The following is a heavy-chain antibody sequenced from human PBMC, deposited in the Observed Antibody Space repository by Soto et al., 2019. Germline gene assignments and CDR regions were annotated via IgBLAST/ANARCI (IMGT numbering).Heavy chain of an antibody. CDR2: MNPNSGNT. CDR1: GYTFTSYD. D-gene: IGHD6-13*01. V-gene: IGHV1-8*01. CDR3: ARGLGAAAGYDAFDI. J-gene: IGHJ3*02. Sequence: ASVKVSCKASGYTFTSYDINWVRQATGQGLEWMGWMNPNSGNTGYAQKFQGRVTMTRNTSISTAYMELSSLRSEGTTVYYCARGLGAAAGYDAFDIWGQGTMVTVSS.